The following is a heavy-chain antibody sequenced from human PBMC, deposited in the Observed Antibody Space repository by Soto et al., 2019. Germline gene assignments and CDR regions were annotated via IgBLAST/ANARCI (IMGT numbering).Heavy chain of an antibody. CDR2: IFSNDEK. D-gene: IGHD6-13*01. V-gene: IGHV2-26*04. J-gene: IGHJ5*02. CDR1: GFSLSNAGLG. Sequence: QVTVKESGPVLVKPTETLTLTCTVSGFSLSNAGLGVSWIRQPPGKALEWLAHIFSNDEKSYSTSVKSRRTISKDTSKSQVVLTMTNLDPVDTATYYCASTYSTSWYWFDPWGQGTLVTVSS. CDR3: ASTYSTSWYWFDP.